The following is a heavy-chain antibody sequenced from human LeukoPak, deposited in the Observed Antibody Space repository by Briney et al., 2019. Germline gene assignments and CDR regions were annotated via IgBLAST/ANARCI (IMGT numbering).Heavy chain of an antibody. CDR3: ARNHQAIFGVASGAFDI. Sequence: ASEKVSCKASGYTFTSYGISWVRQAPGQGLEWMGWISAYNGNTNYAQKLQGRVTMTTDTSTSTAYMELRSLRSDDTAVYYCARNHQAIFGVASGAFDIWGQGTMVTVSS. CDR1: GYTFTSYG. CDR2: ISAYNGNT. V-gene: IGHV1-18*01. J-gene: IGHJ3*02. D-gene: IGHD3-3*01.